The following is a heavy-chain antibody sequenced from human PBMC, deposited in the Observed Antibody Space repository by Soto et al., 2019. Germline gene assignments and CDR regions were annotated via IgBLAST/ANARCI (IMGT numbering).Heavy chain of an antibody. Sequence: EVQLVESGGGLVQPGGSLRLSCAASGFTFSSYSMNWVRQAPGKGLEWVSYISSSSSTIYYADSVKGRFTISRDNAKNSLYLQMNSLRAEDTAVYYCARLWYCSSTSCRPGNDAFDIWGQGTMVTVSS. J-gene: IGHJ3*02. V-gene: IGHV3-48*01. D-gene: IGHD2-2*01. CDR1: GFTFSSYS. CDR2: ISSSSSTI. CDR3: ARLWYCSSTSCRPGNDAFDI.